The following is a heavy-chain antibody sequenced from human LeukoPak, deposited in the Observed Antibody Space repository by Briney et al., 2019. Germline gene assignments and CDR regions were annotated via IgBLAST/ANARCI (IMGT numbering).Heavy chain of an antibody. CDR2: MNPNSGNT. Sequence: ASVKVSCKASGYTFTSYDINWVRQATGQGLEWMGWMNPNSGNTGYAQKFQGRVTMTRNTSISTAYMELSSLRSEDTAMYYCASTKIVGATIGWFDPWGQGTLVTVSS. CDR3: ASTKIVGATIGWFDP. V-gene: IGHV1-8*01. D-gene: IGHD1-26*01. CDR1: GYTFTSYD. J-gene: IGHJ5*02.